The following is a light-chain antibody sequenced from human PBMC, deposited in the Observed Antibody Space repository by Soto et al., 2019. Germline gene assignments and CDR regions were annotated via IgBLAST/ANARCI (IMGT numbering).Light chain of an antibody. J-gene: IGKJ5*01. CDR3: QQYNNWPPIT. CDR2: GAS. V-gene: IGKV3-15*01. Sequence: NVITDSPATRSVSPWERATLSFRASQSVSSNLAWYQQKPGQAPRLLIYGASTRATGIPARFSGSGSGTEFTLTISSLQSEDFAVYYCQQYNNWPPITFGQGTRLEI. CDR1: QSVSSN.